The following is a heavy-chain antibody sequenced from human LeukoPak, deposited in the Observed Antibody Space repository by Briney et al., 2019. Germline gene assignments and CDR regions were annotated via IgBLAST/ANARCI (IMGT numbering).Heavy chain of an antibody. J-gene: IGHJ4*02. V-gene: IGHV3-21*01. D-gene: IGHD2-21*01. CDR3: ASESAAAYCGNFNCCYY. CDR2: ISSSSSYI. Sequence: GGSLRLSCAASGFTFSSYSMNWVRQAPGKGLEWVSSISSSSSYIYYADSVKGRFTISRDNAKNSLYLQMNSLRAEDTAVYYCASESAAAYCGNFNCCYYLGQGGLVTVSS. CDR1: GFTFSSYS.